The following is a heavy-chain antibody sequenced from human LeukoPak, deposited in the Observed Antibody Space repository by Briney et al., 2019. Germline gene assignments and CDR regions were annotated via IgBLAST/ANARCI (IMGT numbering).Heavy chain of an antibody. J-gene: IGHJ4*02. D-gene: IGHD4-4*01. V-gene: IGHV4-30-2*01. Sequence: SQTLSLTCAVSGGSISSGGYSWSWIRQPPGKGLEWIGYIYHSGSTYYNPSLKSRVTISVGRSKNQFSLKLSSVTAADTAVYYCARGAYSNYDPGEFDYWGQGTLVTVSS. CDR3: ARGAYSNYDPGEFDY. CDR2: IYHSGST. CDR1: GGSISSGGYS.